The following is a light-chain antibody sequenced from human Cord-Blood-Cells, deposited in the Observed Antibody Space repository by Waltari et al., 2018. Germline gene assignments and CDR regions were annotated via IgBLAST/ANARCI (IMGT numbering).Light chain of an antibody. CDR3: AAWDDSLNGWV. V-gene: IGLV1-44*01. CDR2: SNN. CDR1: STHIGSNT. Sequence: QSVLTQPPSASGTPGQRVTIACSGSSTHIGSNTVNWYQQLPGTAPKLLIYSNNRRPSGVPDRFSGSKSGTSASLAISGLQSEDEADYYCAAWDDSLNGWVFGGGTKLTVL. J-gene: IGLJ3*02.